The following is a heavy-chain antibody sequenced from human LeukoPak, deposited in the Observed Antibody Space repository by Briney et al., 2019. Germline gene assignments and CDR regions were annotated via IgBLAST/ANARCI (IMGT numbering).Heavy chain of an antibody. CDR3: ARDKVGGSNDF. J-gene: IGHJ4*02. D-gene: IGHD2-15*01. CDR1: GFTLKSHW. CDR2: IMEDGSVK. V-gene: IGHV3-7*01. Sequence: GGSLRLSCEAYGFTLKSHWMSWVRQAPGKGLEWVANIMEDGSVKNYVDSVKGRLTISRDNLKTSLYLYMSSLTVDDTAVYYCARDKVGGSNDFWGQGTLVTVSS.